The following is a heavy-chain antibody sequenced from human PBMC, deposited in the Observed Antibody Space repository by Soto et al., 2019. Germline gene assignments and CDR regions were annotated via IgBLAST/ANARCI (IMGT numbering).Heavy chain of an antibody. CDR2: IFHDGTA. Sequence: PXGTLSLTCAVSGVSISSGNWWTWVRQTPQRGLEYIGEIFHDGTANYYPSFERRVAISVDTSKNQFSLKLTSVTAADTAIYFCARLVYDTRLNYMYFDFWGQGALVPSPQ. V-gene: IGHV4-4*01. D-gene: IGHD2-8*01. CDR1: GVSISSGNW. J-gene: IGHJ4*02. CDR3: ARLVYDTRLNYMYFDF.